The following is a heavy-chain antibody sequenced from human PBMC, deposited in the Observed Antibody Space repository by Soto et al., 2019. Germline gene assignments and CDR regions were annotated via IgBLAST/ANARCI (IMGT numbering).Heavy chain of an antibody. CDR1: GFTFRSYS. CDR2: ISSSSSYI. CDR3: ARDLGYYDSSGRRSAFDI. J-gene: IGHJ3*02. Sequence: PGGSLRLSCAASGFTFRSYSMNWVRQAPGKGLEWVSSISSSSSYIYYADSVKGRFTISRDNAKNSLYLQMNSLRAEDTAVYYCARDLGYYDSSGRRSAFDIWGQGTMVTVSS. D-gene: IGHD3-22*01. V-gene: IGHV3-21*01.